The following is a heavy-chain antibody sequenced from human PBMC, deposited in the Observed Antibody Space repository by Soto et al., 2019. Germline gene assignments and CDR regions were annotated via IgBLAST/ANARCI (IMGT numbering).Heavy chain of an antibody. Sequence: SETLSLTCTVSGGSISSYYWSWIRQPPGKGLEWIGYIYYSGSTNYNPSLKSRVTISVDTSKNQFSLRAEDTAVYYCAKDLTGPQYSTSWYEFDLWGQGTLVTVS. CDR1: GGSISSYY. CDR3: AKDLTGPQYSTSWYEFDL. J-gene: IGHJ5*02. V-gene: IGHV4-59*12. CDR2: IYYSGST. D-gene: IGHD6-13*01.